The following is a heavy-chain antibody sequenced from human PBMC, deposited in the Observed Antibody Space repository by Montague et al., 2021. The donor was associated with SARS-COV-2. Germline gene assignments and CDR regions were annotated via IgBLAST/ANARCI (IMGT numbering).Heavy chain of an antibody. Sequence: GSTTYNPSLKSPVTISVGTSKNQFSLKLNSVTAADTAVYYCARGGSVDAFDVWGQGTMVTVSS. CDR3: ARGGSVDAFDV. J-gene: IGHJ3*01. D-gene: IGHD3-10*01. V-gene: IGHV4-59*09. CDR2: GST.